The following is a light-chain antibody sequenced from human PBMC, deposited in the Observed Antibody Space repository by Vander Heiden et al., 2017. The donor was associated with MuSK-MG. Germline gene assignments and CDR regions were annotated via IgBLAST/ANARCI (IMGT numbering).Light chain of an antibody. Sequence: EIVLTQSPATLSLSPGERATLSCRASQSVSNSLAWYQQKPGQAPRLLIYDASNRATGIPARFSGSGSGTDFTLTITSLEPEDFVVYYCQQRSSWPPYTFGQGTKLEIK. J-gene: IGKJ2*01. CDR3: QQRSSWPPYT. CDR1: QSVSNS. CDR2: DAS. V-gene: IGKV3-11*01.